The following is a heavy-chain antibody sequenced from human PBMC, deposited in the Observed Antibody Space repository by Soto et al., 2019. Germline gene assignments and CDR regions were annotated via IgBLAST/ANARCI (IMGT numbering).Heavy chain of an antibody. D-gene: IGHD7-27*01. J-gene: IGHJ4*02. CDR1: GGSFSGYY. CDR2: INHSGST. CDR3: ARRGLALGDY. V-gene: IGHV4-34*01. Sequence: QVQLQQWGAGLLKPSETLSLTCAVYGGSFSGYYWSWIRQPPGKGLEWIGYINHSGSTNYNPSLRSRVTTSVETTKNQFSLKRSSVTAEDTAVYYCARRGLALGDYWGQGTLVTVSS.